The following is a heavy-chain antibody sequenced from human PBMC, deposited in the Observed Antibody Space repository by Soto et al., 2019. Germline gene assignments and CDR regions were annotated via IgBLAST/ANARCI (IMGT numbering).Heavy chain of an antibody. V-gene: IGHV4-31*03. CDR2: IYYSGST. CDR1: GGSISSGGYY. Sequence: SETLSLTCTVSGGSISSGGYYWSWIRQHPGKGLEWIGYIYYSGSTYYNPSLKSRVTISVDTSKNQFSLKLSSVTAADTAVYYWARAEVESLPPLDYWGQETLVTAPQ. J-gene: IGHJ4*02. CDR3: ARAEVESLPPLDY.